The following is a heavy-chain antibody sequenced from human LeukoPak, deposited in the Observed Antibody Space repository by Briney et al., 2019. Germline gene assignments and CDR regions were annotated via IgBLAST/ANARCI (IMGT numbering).Heavy chain of an antibody. J-gene: IGHJ4*02. CDR2: IGTRSNPI. V-gene: IGHV3-11*01. CDR1: GFSFSDFY. Sequence: TGRSLRLSCAASGFSFSDFYMSWIRQAPGMGLEWISYIGTRSNPIYYADSVKGRFTISRDDAKNSLYLQMNSLRDEDTAVYFCAREARGSGRDFDYWGQGILVTVSS. CDR3: AREARGSGRDFDY. D-gene: IGHD1-26*01.